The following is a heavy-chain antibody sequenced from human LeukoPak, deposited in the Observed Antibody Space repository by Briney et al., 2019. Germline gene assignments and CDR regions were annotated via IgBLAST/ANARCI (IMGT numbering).Heavy chain of an antibody. D-gene: IGHD4-17*01. V-gene: IGHV3-74*01. CDR2: ITNDGSST. CDR1: GLTFSSHW. J-gene: IGHJ4*02. Sequence: PGGSLRLSCAAPGLTFSSHWMHWVRQAPGKGLVWVSRITNDGSSTNYADSVKGRFTIARDNAKNTLYLQMNSLGVEDTAVYYCARDHGDYYFDYWGQGTLVTVSS. CDR3: ARDHGDYYFDY.